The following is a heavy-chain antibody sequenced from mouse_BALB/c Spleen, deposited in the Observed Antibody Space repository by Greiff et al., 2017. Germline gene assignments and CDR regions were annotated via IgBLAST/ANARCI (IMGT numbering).Heavy chain of an antibody. CDR1: GFTFSSYT. J-gene: IGHJ4*01. CDR2: ISNGGGST. V-gene: IGHV5-12-2*01. CDR3: ARSYGYRDMDY. Sequence: EVQLVESGGGLVQPGGSLKLSCAASGFTFSSYTMSWVRQTPEKRLEWVAYISNGGGSTYYPDTVKGRFTISRDNAKNTLYLQMSSLRSEDTAMYYCARSYGYRDMDYWGQGTSVTVSS. D-gene: IGHD2-2*01.